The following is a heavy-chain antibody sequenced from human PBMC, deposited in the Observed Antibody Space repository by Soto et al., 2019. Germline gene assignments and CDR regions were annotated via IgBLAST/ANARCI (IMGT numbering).Heavy chain of an antibody. CDR1: GGSISSYY. CDR2: IFYSGST. D-gene: IGHD2-2*01. J-gene: IGHJ4*02. CDR3: ARRRDAYTFFDD. V-gene: IGHV4-59*08. Sequence: QVQLQESGPGLVKPSETLSLTCTVSGGSISSYYWSWIRQPPGKGLEWIGYIFYSGSTNYNPSLKLRVTISVDTSKNQFSLKLSSVTAADTAVYYFARRRDAYTFFDDWGQGTLVTVSS.